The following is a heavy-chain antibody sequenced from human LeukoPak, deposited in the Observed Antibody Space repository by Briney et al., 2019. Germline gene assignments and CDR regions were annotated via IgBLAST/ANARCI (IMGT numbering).Heavy chain of an antibody. Sequence: SETLSLTCTVSGGSISSGSYYWSWIRQPAGKGLEWIGRIYTSGSTNYNPSLKSRVTISVDTSKNQFSLKLSSVTAADTAVYYCARLVRVGGDHKYYFDYWGQGTLVIVSS. CDR2: IYTSGST. CDR3: ARLVRVGGDHKYYFDY. D-gene: IGHD1-26*01. V-gene: IGHV4-61*02. CDR1: GGSISSGSYY. J-gene: IGHJ4*02.